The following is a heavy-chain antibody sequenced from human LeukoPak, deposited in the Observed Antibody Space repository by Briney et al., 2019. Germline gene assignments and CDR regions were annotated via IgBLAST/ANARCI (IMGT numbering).Heavy chain of an antibody. Sequence: SETLSLTCTVSGGSISSSSYYWSWIRQPPGKGLEWIGEINHSGSTNYNPSLKSRVTISVDTSKNQFSLKLSSVTAADTAVYYCASRLITMVRGGLDPWGQGTLVTVSS. D-gene: IGHD3-10*01. J-gene: IGHJ5*02. V-gene: IGHV4-39*07. CDR2: INHSGST. CDR3: ASRLITMVRGGLDP. CDR1: GGSISSSSYY.